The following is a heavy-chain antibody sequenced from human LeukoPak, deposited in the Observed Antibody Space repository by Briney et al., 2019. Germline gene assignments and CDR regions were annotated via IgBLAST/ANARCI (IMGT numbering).Heavy chain of an antibody. V-gene: IGHV3-53*01. CDR2: IYTGGST. Sequence: PGGSLRLSCAASGFSVSSNYMSWVRQAPGKGLEWVSVIYTGGSTYYADSVKGRFTIFRDNAKNSLYLQMNSLRVEDTALYHCARGNYYGTEWGQGTLVTVSS. D-gene: IGHD3-10*01. CDR1: GFSVSSNY. CDR3: ARGNYYGTE. J-gene: IGHJ4*02.